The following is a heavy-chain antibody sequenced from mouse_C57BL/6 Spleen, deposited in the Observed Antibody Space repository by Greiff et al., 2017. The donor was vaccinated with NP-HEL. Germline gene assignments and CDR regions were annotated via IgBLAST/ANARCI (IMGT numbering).Heavy chain of an antibody. V-gene: IGHV1-52*01. CDR3: ARYYGSSFAMDY. J-gene: IGHJ4*01. Sequence: QVQLKQPGAELVRPGSSVKLSCKASGYTFTSYWMHWVKQRPIQGLEWIGNIDPSDSETHYNQKFKDKATLTVDKSSSTAYMQLSSLTSADYAVYYCARYYGSSFAMDYWGQGTSVTVSS. CDR2: IDPSDSET. CDR1: GYTFTSYW. D-gene: IGHD1-1*01.